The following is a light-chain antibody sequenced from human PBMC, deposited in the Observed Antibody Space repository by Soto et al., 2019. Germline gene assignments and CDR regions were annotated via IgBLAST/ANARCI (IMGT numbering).Light chain of an antibody. CDR1: QSLLHSNGYNY. Sequence: DIVMTQSPLSLPVTPGEPASISCRSSQSLLHSNGYNYLDWYLQKPGQSPQLLIYLGSNRASGVSDRFSGSGSGTDFTLKISRVEAEDVGVYYCMQPLQTPWTLGQGSKVDIK. V-gene: IGKV2-28*01. CDR3: MQPLQTPWT. J-gene: IGKJ1*01. CDR2: LGS.